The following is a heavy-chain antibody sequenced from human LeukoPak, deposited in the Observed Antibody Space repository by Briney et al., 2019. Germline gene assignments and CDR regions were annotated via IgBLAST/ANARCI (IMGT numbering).Heavy chain of an antibody. D-gene: IGHD1-26*01. CDR1: GFTFSKAW. Sequence: GGSLRLFCAASGFTFSKAWVSGVRQAPGKGVEWVGRVKSTTDGGTTDYAAPVKGRFTISRDDSKNTLNLQMNGLKTEDTAVYYCTTITLRLVSATPGDYWGQGTLVTLSS. V-gene: IGHV3-15*01. CDR2: VKSTTDGGTT. CDR3: TTITLRLVSATPGDY. J-gene: IGHJ4*02.